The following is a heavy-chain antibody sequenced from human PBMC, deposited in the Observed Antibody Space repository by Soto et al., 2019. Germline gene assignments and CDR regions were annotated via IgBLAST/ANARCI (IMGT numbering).Heavy chain of an antibody. CDR2: IGPSTTYT. Sequence: QVQLVESGGGLVEPGGSLRLSCAASGFTFSTFYMSWLRQSPGRGLEWLSYIGPSTTYTTYAGSVKGRFTISRDNAKNALYLQMDDPKGDDTAVCYCAGGRVEQQPWPLWGQGTLVTVSS. CDR1: GFTFSTFY. V-gene: IGHV3-11*05. CDR3: AGGRVEQQPWPL. J-gene: IGHJ4*02. D-gene: IGHD1-26*01.